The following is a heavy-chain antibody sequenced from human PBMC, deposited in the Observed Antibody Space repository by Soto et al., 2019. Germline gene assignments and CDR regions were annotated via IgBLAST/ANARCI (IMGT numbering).Heavy chain of an antibody. CDR2: TYYRSKWYN. Sequence: QSQTLSLTCAISGDSVSSNSAAWNWIRQSPSRGLEWLGRTYYRSKWYNDYAVSVKSRITINPDTSKNQFSLQLNSVTPVDTAVYYCARARWELDSSGWYFGGYYFDYWGQGTLVTVSS. CDR1: GDSVSSNSAA. V-gene: IGHV6-1*01. CDR3: ARARWELDSSGWYFGGYYFDY. J-gene: IGHJ4*02. D-gene: IGHD6-19*01.